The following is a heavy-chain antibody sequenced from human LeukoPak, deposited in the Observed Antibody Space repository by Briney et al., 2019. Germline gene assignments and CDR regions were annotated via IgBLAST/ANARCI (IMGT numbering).Heavy chain of an antibody. Sequence: SQTLSLTCAISGDSVSRNSAAWNWIRQSPSRGLEWLGRTFYTSKWFNDYAVSVKSRIIVNPDTSKNQFSLQLNSVTPEDTAVYYCARGQHYYYGMDVWGQGTTVTVSS. J-gene: IGHJ6*02. CDR3: ARGQHYYYGMDV. V-gene: IGHV6-1*01. CDR2: TFYTSKWFN. CDR1: GDSVSRNSAA.